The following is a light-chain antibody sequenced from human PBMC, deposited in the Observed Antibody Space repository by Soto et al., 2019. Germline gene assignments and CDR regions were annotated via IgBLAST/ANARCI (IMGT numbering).Light chain of an antibody. V-gene: IGKV3-11*01. Sequence: EIVLTQSPATLSLSPGERATLSCRASQSVSSNLAWYRQKPGQPPRLLIYDASNRATGIPARFSGSGSGTDFTLTISSLEPEDFAVYYCQQRSNWPRTFGQGTKVEIK. CDR2: DAS. CDR1: QSVSSN. CDR3: QQRSNWPRT. J-gene: IGKJ1*01.